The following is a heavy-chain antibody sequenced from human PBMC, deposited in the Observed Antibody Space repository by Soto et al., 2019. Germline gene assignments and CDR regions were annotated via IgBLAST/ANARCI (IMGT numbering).Heavy chain of an antibody. CDR3: SRVFHDNSRYNYDY. CDR1: GFTFSSHG. Sequence: GGSLRLSCAASGFTFSSHGMHWVRQAPGNGLEFVSAVTKSGDRTYYADSVKGRFTISRDNSKNMVYLQMGSLRAEDMAVYYWSRVFHDNSRYNYDYRGQGALVTVS. D-gene: IGHD3-22*01. J-gene: IGHJ4*02. CDR2: VTKSGDRT. V-gene: IGHV3-64*02.